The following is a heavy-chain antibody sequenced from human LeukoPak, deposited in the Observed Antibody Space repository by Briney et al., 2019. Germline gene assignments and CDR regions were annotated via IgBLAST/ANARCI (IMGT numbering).Heavy chain of an antibody. D-gene: IGHD3-22*01. Sequence: GGSLRLSCAASAFTFSSYGMHWVRQAPGKGLEWVAVISYDGTNKYYADSVKGRFTISRDNSKNTMYLQMNSLRAEDTAMYYCARAPMSYDSSGFGGAFDIWGQGTMVTVSS. CDR1: AFTFSSYG. CDR3: ARAPMSYDSSGFGGAFDI. V-gene: IGHV3-30*03. CDR2: ISYDGTNK. J-gene: IGHJ3*02.